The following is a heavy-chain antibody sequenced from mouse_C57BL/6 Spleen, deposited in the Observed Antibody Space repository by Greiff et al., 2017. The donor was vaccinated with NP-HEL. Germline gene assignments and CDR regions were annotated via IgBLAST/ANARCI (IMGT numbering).Heavy chain of an antibody. CDR2: ISDGGSYT. D-gene: IGHD1-1*01. CDR3: ARALYYGSSYGFAY. Sequence: LVESGGGLVKPGGSLKLSCAASGFTFSSYAMSWVRQTPEKRLEWVATISDGGSYTYYPDNVKGRFTISRDNAKNNLYLQMSHLKSEDTAMYYCARALYYGSSYGFAYWGQGTLVTVSA. CDR1: GFTFSSYA. V-gene: IGHV5-4*01. J-gene: IGHJ3*01.